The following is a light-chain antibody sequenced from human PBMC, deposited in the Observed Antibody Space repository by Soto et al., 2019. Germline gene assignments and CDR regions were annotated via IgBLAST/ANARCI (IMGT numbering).Light chain of an antibody. V-gene: IGLV1-47*02. CDR2: STN. Sequence: QSVLTQPPSASGTPGQRVTISCSGSTSNIGTNYVYWYQQLPGTAPRLLMYSTNKRPSGVPDRFSGSKSGTSAFLAITGLRSEDEDNYYCAAWDDSLSGPVFGGGTKLTVL. J-gene: IGLJ2*01. CDR3: AAWDDSLSGPV. CDR1: TSNIGTNY.